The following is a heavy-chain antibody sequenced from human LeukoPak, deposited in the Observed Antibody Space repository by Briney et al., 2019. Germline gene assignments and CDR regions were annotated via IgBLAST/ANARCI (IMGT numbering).Heavy chain of an antibody. CDR2: IKNSGST. D-gene: IGHD6-19*01. CDR1: GGSFSGYY. CDR3: ARAPPRFPYSSGWYGYYYYSKGV. J-gene: IGHJ6*02. V-gene: IGHV4-34*01. Sequence: PSETLSLTCAVYGGSFSGYYWSWIRQPPGRGLEWIGEIKNSGSTNYYPSLKSRVTIPVDTPKNQSSLKLSSVTAADTAVYYCARAPPRFPYSSGWYGYYYYSKGVCGQGTTATVSS.